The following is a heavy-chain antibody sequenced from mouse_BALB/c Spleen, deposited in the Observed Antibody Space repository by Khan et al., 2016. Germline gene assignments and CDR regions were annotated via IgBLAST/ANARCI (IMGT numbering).Heavy chain of an antibody. V-gene: IGHV1-54*01. CDR1: GYAFTNYL. D-gene: IGHD1-2*01. CDR3: ARSYYGHGFAY. CDR2: INPGSGGT. J-gene: IGHJ3*01. Sequence: QVQLKQSGAELVRPGTSVKVSCKASGYAFTNYLIEWIKQRPGQGLEWIGVINPGSGGTNYNEKFKDMATLTADKSSSTAYMQLSSLTSDDSAVYFCARSYYGHGFAYWGQGTLVTVSA.